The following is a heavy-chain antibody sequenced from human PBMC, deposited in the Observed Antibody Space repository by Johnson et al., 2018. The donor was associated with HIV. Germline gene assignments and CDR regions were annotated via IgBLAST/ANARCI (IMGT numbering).Heavy chain of an antibody. V-gene: IGHV3-66*01. CDR1: GFTVSSNY. D-gene: IGHD3-22*01. Sequence: EVQLVESGGGLVQPGGSLRLSCAASGFTVSSNYMSWVRQAPGKGLEWVSVIYSGGSTYYADSVKGRFTISRDNSKNTLYLQMNSRRAEDTEVYYCARDYAGDSSGYYFGAFDIWGQGTMVTVSS. J-gene: IGHJ3*02. CDR2: IYSGGST. CDR3: ARDYAGDSSGYYFGAFDI.